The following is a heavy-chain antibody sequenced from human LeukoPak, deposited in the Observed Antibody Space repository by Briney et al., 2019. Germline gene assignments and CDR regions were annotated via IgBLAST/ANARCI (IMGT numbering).Heavy chain of an antibody. D-gene: IGHD3-10*01. Sequence: SETLSLTCAVYGGSFSGYYWSWIRQPPGKGLEWIGEINHSGSTNYNPSLKSRVTISVDTSKNQFSLKLSSVTAADTAVYYCARTMVRGVTPFDYWGQGTRVTVSS. V-gene: IGHV4-34*01. J-gene: IGHJ4*02. CDR2: INHSGST. CDR1: GGSFSGYY. CDR3: ARTMVRGVTPFDY.